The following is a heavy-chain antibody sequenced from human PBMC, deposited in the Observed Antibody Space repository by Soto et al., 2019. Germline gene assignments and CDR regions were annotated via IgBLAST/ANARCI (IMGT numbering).Heavy chain of an antibody. J-gene: IGHJ3*01. CDR3: AKIGSSTWYTWAFDV. CDR2: IKEDGSEK. CDR1: GFIFSDYW. V-gene: IGHV3-7*01. Sequence: EVQLVESGGGLVQPGGSLGLSCAASGFIFSDYWMNWVRQAPGKGLEWVANIKEDGSEKYYVDSIKGRFTISRDNAKNSLYLQMNSLRVEDTAVYYCAKIGSSTWYTWAFDVWGQGTMVAVSS. D-gene: IGHD6-13*01.